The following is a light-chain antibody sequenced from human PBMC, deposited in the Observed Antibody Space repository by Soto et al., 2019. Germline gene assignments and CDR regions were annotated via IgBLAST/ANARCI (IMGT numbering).Light chain of an antibody. CDR1: QGISSA. CDR2: DAS. Sequence: AIQLTQSPSSLSASVGDRVTITCRASQGISSALAWYQQKPGKAPKLLIYDASSLESGVPSRFSGSGSGTDFTLTISSLQPEDFATYYCQQFHSYPPFTFGPGTKVDIK. V-gene: IGKV1-13*02. J-gene: IGKJ3*01. CDR3: QQFHSYPPFT.